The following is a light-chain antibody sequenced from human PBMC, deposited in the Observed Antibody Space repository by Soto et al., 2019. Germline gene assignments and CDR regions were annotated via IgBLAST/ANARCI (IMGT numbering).Light chain of an antibody. J-gene: IGKJ1*01. V-gene: IGKV1-5*01. Sequence: DIQLTQSPSTLSASVGDRVTLTCRASQSLNSRLAWYQQRPGKAPKLLIYDASTVESGVPSRFSGSGSGTEFTLTINNLQPDDLATYICQQYKSYSTFGRGTKVDI. CDR3: QQYKSYST. CDR2: DAS. CDR1: QSLNSR.